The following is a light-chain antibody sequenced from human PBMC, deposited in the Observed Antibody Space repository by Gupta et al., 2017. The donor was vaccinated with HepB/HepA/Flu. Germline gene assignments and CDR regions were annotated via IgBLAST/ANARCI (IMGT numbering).Light chain of an antibody. J-gene: IGKJ4*01. CDR3: QQRSNWLT. CDR1: QSVGSY. V-gene: IGKV3-11*01. CDR2: DAS. Sequence: ELVLTQSPATLSLSPGERATLSCRASQSVGSYLAWYQEKPGQAPRLLIYDASNRATGIPARFSGSGSGTDFTLTISSLESGDSAVYYCQQRSNWLTFGGGTKVEI.